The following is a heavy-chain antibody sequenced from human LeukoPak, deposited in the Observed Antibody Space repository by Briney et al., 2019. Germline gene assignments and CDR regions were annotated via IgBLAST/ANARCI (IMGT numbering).Heavy chain of an antibody. J-gene: IGHJ4*02. V-gene: IGHV1-69*13. CDR3: ATRTIWGYWFDY. CDR1: GGTFSSYA. D-gene: IGHD3-16*01. Sequence: SVKVSCKASGGTFSSYAISWVRQAPGQGLEWMGGIIPIFGTANYAQKFQGRVTITADESTSTAYMELSSLRSEDTAVYYCATRTIWGYWFDYWGQGTLVTVSS. CDR2: IIPIFGTA.